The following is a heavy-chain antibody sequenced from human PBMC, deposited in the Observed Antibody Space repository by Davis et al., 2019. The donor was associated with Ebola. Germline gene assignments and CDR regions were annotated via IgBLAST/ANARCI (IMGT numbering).Heavy chain of an antibody. CDR2: IYTGDSDT. Sequence: GESLKISCKDSGNSFTSYWIGWVRQMPGKGLEWMGIIYTGDSDTRYSPSFRGQVTISADKSIRTAYLQWSSLKASDTAIYYCARHTPYSRTNNGMDVWGQGTTVTVSS. J-gene: IGHJ6*02. CDR3: ARHTPYSRTNNGMDV. V-gene: IGHV5-51*01. D-gene: IGHD6-13*01. CDR1: GNSFTSYW.